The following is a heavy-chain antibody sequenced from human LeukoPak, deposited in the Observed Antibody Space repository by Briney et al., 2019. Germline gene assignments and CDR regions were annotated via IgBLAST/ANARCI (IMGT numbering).Heavy chain of an antibody. CDR2: IYSGGST. D-gene: IGHD1-26*01. CDR1: GFTVSSNY. J-gene: IGHJ3*02. CDR3: ARDYRRIVGATRGAFDI. Sequence: GGSLRLSCAASGFTVSSNYMSWVRQAPGKGLEWVSVIYSGGSTYYADSVKGRFTISRDNSKNTLYLQMSSLRAEDTAVYYCARDYRRIVGATRGAFDIWGQGTMVTVSS. V-gene: IGHV3-53*01.